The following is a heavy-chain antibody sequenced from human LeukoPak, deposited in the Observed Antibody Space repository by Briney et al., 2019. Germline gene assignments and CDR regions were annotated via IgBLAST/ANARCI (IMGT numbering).Heavy chain of an antibody. CDR1: GYTFTGYY. Sequence: ASVKVSCKASGYTFTGYYMHWVRQAPGQRLEWMGWINAGNGNTKYSQKFQGRVTITRDTSASTAYMELSSLRSEDTAVYYCARDQDYYGSGSYYTLDYWGQGALVTVSS. CDR2: INAGNGNT. CDR3: ARDQDYYGSGSYYTLDY. J-gene: IGHJ4*02. V-gene: IGHV1-3*01. D-gene: IGHD3-10*01.